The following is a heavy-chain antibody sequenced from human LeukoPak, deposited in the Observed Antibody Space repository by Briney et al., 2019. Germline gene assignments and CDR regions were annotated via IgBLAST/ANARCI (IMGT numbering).Heavy chain of an antibody. V-gene: IGHV1-2*02. CDR1: GYTFTGYY. CDR2: INPNSGGT. CDR3: ATPTIGTPGFFDY. D-gene: IGHD1-1*01. J-gene: IGHJ4*02. Sequence: ASVKVSCKASGYTFTGYYIHWVQQAPGQGLEWMGWINPNSGGTISAQKFQGRVTMTRDTSISTAYMELSRLNSDDTAVYYCATPTIGTPGFFDYWGQGSLVTVSS.